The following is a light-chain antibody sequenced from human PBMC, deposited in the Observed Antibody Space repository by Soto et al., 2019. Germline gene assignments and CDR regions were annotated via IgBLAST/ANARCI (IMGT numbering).Light chain of an antibody. J-gene: IGLJ1*01. CDR2: DVS. CDR1: NSDVGGYNY. Sequence: QSVLTQPRSVSGSPGQSVTISCTGTNSDVGGYNYVSWYQQHPGKAPKLMIYDVSKGPSGVPDRFSGSKSGNTASLTISGLQAEDEADYYCCSYAGSYTYVFGTGTKLTVL. V-gene: IGLV2-11*01. CDR3: CSYAGSYTYV.